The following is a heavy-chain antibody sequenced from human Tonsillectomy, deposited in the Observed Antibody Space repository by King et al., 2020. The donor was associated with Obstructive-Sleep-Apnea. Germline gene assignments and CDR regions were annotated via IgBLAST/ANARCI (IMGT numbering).Heavy chain of an antibody. J-gene: IGHJ4*02. CDR2: ISISGSSI. CDR3: ARERIVGATFFDY. CDR1: GFTLSDYY. D-gene: IGHD1-26*01. V-gene: IGHV3-11*01. Sequence: VQLVESGGGLVKPGGSLRLSCVASGFTLSDYYMSWIRQAPGKGLEWISYISISGSSIYYADSVKGRFTISRDNAKNSLYLQMNSLTGEDTAVYYCARERIVGATFFDYWGQGTLVTVSS.